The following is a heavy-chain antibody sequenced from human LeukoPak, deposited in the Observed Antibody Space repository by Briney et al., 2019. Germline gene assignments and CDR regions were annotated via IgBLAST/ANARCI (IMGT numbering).Heavy chain of an antibody. Sequence: PSETLSLTCTVSGGSISSYYWSWIRQPPGKGLEWIGYIYYSGSTNYNPSLNSRVTISVDTSKNQFSLKLSSVTAADTAVYYCASHDYESSFDYWGQGTLVTVSS. V-gene: IGHV4-59*01. J-gene: IGHJ4*02. CDR2: IYYSGST. CDR3: ASHDYESSFDY. D-gene: IGHD4-17*01. CDR1: GGSISSYY.